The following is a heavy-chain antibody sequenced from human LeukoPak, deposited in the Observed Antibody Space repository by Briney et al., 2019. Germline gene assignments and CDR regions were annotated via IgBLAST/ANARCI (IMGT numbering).Heavy chain of an antibody. D-gene: IGHD3-22*01. CDR3: ARDGATYYYDSSGYSSYFDY. Sequence: SVNVSCKASEGTFSSYAISWVRQAPGQGLEWMGGIIPIFGTANYAQKFQGRVTITADESTSTAYMELSSLRSEDTAVYYCARDGATYYYDSSGYSSYFDYWGQGTLVTVSS. CDR1: EGTFSSYA. CDR2: IIPIFGTA. J-gene: IGHJ4*02. V-gene: IGHV1-69*13.